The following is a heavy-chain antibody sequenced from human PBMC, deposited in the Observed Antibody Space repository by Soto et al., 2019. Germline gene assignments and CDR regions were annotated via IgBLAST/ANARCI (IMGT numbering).Heavy chain of an antibody. V-gene: IGHV3-23*01. CDR3: AKGEHSSSSRGVDV. Sequence: PGGSLRLSCAASGFTFSNYAMTWVRQAPGKGLEWVSGISGSGASTFYADSVKGRFTTSRDTSRNTLYLQMNSLRAEDTAVYYCAKGEHSSSSRGVDVWGQGTTVTVSS. D-gene: IGHD6-6*01. CDR1: GFTFSNYA. CDR2: ISGSGAST. J-gene: IGHJ6*02.